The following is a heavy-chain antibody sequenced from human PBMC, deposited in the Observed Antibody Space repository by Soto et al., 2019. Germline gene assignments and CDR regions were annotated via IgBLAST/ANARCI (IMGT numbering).Heavy chain of an antibody. J-gene: IGHJ4*02. CDR2: IYYSGST. Sequence: PSETLSLTCTVSGGSISSYYWSWIRQPPGKGLEWIGYIYYSGSTNYNPSLKSRVTISVDTSKNQFSLKLSSVTAADTAVYYCARAKEWLLDYWGRGTLVTVSS. CDR1: GGSISSYY. CDR3: ARAKEWLLDY. D-gene: IGHD3-3*01. V-gene: IGHV4-59*01.